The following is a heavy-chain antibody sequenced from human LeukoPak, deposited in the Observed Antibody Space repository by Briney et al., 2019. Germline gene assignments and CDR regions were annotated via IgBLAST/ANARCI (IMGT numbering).Heavy chain of an antibody. CDR2: ISGSAATT. V-gene: IGHV3-23*01. CDR3: AKDSYCSGGSCYGLYYFDY. D-gene: IGHD2-15*01. Sequence: PGGSLRLSCAASGFTFSTYGMTWVRQAPGKGLEWVSDISGSAATTFYADSVKGRFTISRDNSKNTLYLQMNSLRAEDTAVYYCAKDSYCSGGSCYGLYYFDYWGQGTLVTVSS. CDR1: GFTFSTYG. J-gene: IGHJ4*02.